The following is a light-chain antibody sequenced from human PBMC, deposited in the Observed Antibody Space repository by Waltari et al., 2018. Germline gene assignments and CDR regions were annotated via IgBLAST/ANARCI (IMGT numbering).Light chain of an antibody. CDR2: DAY. Sequence: DIQMTQSPSSMSASVGDRVSITCQASQDISIYLSWYQQKPGTATKVLIYDAYNLETGVPARFTGSRSGTEFTFTISSLQPEDIATYYCQQYKDLPRTFGQGTKVEI. V-gene: IGKV1-33*01. J-gene: IGKJ1*01. CDR1: QDISIY. CDR3: QQYKDLPRT.